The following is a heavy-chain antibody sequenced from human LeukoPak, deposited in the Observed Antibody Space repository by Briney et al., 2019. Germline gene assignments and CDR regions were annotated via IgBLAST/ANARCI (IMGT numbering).Heavy chain of an antibody. D-gene: IGHD6-6*01. J-gene: IGHJ5*02. Sequence: GSLGPSFAASSFPFSSYRMHWVRQAPGKGLVWVSRINTDGSSTSYADSVKGRFTISRDNAKNSLYLHMNSLRAEDTAVYYCARAPYSSSSDGPTWGQGTLVSVPS. CDR3: ARAPYSSSSDGPT. CDR1: SFPFSSYR. V-gene: IGHV3-74*01. CDR2: INTDGSST.